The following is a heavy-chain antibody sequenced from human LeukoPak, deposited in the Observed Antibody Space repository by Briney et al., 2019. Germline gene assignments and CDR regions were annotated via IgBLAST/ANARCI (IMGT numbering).Heavy chain of an antibody. D-gene: IGHD6-19*01. CDR3: VRGGPNRSGWTLDY. CDR2: FNSDTGDT. J-gene: IGHJ4*02. V-gene: IGHV1-3*01. Sequence: ASVKVSCKASGYTFTNYAIHWVRQAPGQRLEWMGWFNSDTGDTHYSQNFQGRLIITRDTSASTAYMELTSLRPEDTAVFFCVRGGPNRSGWTLDYWGQGTLVTGPS. CDR1: GYTFTNYA.